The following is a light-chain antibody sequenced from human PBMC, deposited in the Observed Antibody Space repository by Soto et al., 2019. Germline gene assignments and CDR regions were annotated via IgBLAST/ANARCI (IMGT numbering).Light chain of an antibody. J-gene: IGKJ4*01. Sequence: EIVMTQSPATLSVSPGERATLSCRASQSVNSNLAWYRQKHGQAPRLLISDASTRATGVPARLSGSGAGTEFTLTISSLQSEDSGIYYCQQYNFWPPLTFGGGTKVEIK. CDR2: DAS. CDR1: QSVNSN. V-gene: IGKV3-15*01. CDR3: QQYNFWPPLT.